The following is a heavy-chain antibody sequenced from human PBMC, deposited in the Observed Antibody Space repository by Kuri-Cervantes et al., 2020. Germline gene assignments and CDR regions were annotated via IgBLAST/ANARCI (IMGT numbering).Heavy chain of an antibody. Sequence: SETLSLTCTVSGGSINNYYWSWIRLPPGKGLEWIGYIYSSGSTNYNPSLKSRVTISVDTSKKQFSLKLSSVTAADTAVYYCAREIVEYSSSPGVYYYGMDVWGQGTTVTVSS. CDR2: IYSSGST. D-gene: IGHD6-6*01. J-gene: IGHJ6*02. V-gene: IGHV4-59*01. CDR1: GGSINNYY. CDR3: AREIVEYSSSPGVYYYGMDV.